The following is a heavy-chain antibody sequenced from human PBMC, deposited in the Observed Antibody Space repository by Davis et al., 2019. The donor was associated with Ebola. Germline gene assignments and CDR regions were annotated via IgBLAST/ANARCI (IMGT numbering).Heavy chain of an antibody. Sequence: ESLKISCTVSGGSISSSSYYWGWIRQPPGKGLEWIGSIYYSGSTYYNPSLKSRVTISVDTSKNQFSLKLSSVTAADTAVYYCARVWSFYGMDVWGQGTTVTVSS. V-gene: IGHV4-39*01. CDR2: IYYSGST. CDR3: ARVWSFYGMDV. CDR1: GGSISSSSYY. J-gene: IGHJ6*02. D-gene: IGHD3-3*01.